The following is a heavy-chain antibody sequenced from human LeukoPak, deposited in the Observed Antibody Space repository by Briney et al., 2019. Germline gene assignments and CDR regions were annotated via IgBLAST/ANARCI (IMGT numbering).Heavy chain of an antibody. CDR1: GGSFSGYY. CDR2: INHSGST. D-gene: IGHD5-18*01. V-gene: IGHV4-34*01. Sequence: SETLSLTCAVYGGSFSGYYWSWIRQPPGKGLEWIGEINHSGSTYYNPSLKSRVTISVDTSKNQFSLKLSSVTAADTAVYYCARSPWIQLWLGAFDIWGQGTMVTVSS. CDR3: ARSPWIQLWLGAFDI. J-gene: IGHJ3*02.